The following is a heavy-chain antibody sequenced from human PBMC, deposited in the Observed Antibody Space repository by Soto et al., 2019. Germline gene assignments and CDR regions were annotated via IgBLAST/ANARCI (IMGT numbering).Heavy chain of an antibody. D-gene: IGHD1-20*01. Sequence: SGPTLVNPTQTHTLTCTFSGFSLNTSGAGVGWIRQPPANALEWRGVVYWDDDQRYSTTLKSRLTITKDTAKNQVVLTMTNMDSVDTGTYYGGYRLYGGWLTGRYYDDWGQGTLVTVSS. CDR1: GFSLNTSGAG. CDR2: VYWDDDQ. V-gene: IGHV2-5*02. CDR3: GYRLYGGWLTGRYYDD. J-gene: IGHJ4*03.